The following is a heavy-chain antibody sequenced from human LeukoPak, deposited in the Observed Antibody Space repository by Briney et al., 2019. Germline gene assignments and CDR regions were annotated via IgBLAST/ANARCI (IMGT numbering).Heavy chain of an antibody. CDR3: AKVVGIVVVPAAIDY. Sequence: PGGSLGLSCAASGFTFSSYAMSWVRQAPGKGLEWVSAISGSGGSTYYADSVKGRFTISRDNSKNTLYLQMNSLRAEDTAVYYCAKVVGIVVVPAAIDYWGQGTLVTVSS. J-gene: IGHJ4*02. D-gene: IGHD2-2*01. CDR2: ISGSGGST. V-gene: IGHV3-23*01. CDR1: GFTFSSYA.